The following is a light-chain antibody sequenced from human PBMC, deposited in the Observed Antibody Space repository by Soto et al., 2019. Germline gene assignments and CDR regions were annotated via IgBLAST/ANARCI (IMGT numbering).Light chain of an antibody. J-gene: IGKJ3*01. V-gene: IGKV1D-12*01. CDR2: AVS. CDR3: QQANTFPLT. CDR1: QGIYNW. Sequence: DIQMTQSPSSVSASVGDRVTITCRASQGIYNWLAWYQQKPGKAPKLLISAVSNLQSGVPSRFTGSGYGTDFTLPISSLQPEDFATYYCQQANTFPLTLGPGTKVDIK.